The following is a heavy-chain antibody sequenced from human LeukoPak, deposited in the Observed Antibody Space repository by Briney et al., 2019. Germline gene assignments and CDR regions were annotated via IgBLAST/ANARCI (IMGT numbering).Heavy chain of an antibody. CDR1: GGSISNSY. J-gene: IGHJ4*02. CDR3: GRESGSVAGTVEV. CDR2: INRSGIT. Sequence: SETLSLTCTVSGGSISNSYWGWIRQPAGSGLEWVGRINRSGITKYNPSLGSRVTMSVDPSKNQLSLTLRSVTAADTALYYCGRESGSVAGTVEVWGQGILVAVS. D-gene: IGHD6-19*01. V-gene: IGHV4-4*07.